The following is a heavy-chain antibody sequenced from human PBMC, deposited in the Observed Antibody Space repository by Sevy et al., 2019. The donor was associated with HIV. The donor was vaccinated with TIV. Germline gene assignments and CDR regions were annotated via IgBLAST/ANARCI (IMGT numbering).Heavy chain of an antibody. CDR1: GFTFSSYA. Sequence: GGSLRLSCAVSGFTFSSYAMHWVRQAPGKGLEWVSLIYSAGTTFYSDSVKGRFTISRDNSNNTLDLQMNSLRAEDTDIYYCARIKGASSSYAMDVWGQGTTVTVSS. J-gene: IGHJ6*02. CDR3: ARIKGASSSYAMDV. D-gene: IGHD2-2*01. CDR2: IYSAGTT. V-gene: IGHV3-53*01.